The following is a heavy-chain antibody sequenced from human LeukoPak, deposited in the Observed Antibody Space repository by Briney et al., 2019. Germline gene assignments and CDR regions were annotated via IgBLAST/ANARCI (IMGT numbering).Heavy chain of an antibody. CDR1: GYTFTSYD. D-gene: IGHD2-15*01. CDR3: ASCWGGGNCYSYYFYYMDV. J-gene: IGHJ6*03. V-gene: IGHV1-69*06. Sequence: GASVKVSCKASGYTFTSYDINWVRQAPGQGLEWMGGIIPIFGTANYAQKFQGRVTITADKSTSTAYMELSSLRSEDTAVYYCASCWGGGNCYSYYFYYMDVWGKGTTVTISS. CDR2: IIPIFGTA.